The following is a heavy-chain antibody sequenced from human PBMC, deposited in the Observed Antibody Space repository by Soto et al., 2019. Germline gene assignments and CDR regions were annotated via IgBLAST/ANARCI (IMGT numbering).Heavy chain of an antibody. CDR2: IYTSGSP. D-gene: IGHD3-10*01. CDR3: ACQSQSGPFYSYYGMDV. J-gene: IGHJ6*02. V-gene: IGHV4-4*07. Sequence: QLQLQESGPGLVKPSETLSLTCTVSGGSISNYYWDWIRQPAGKGLEWIGRIYTSGSPNYNPSLKSRVTMSVDTSQNQFSLNLNSVTAADTAVYYCACQSQSGPFYSYYGMDVWGQGTTVTVSS. CDR1: GGSISNYY.